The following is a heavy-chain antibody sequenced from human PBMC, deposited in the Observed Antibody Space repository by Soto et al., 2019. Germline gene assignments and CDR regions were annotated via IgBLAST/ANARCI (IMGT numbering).Heavy chain of an antibody. V-gene: IGHV3-30*18. CDR2: ISYDGSNK. J-gene: IGHJ6*02. Sequence: PGGSLRLSCAASGFTFSSYGMHWVRQAPGKGLEWVAVISYDGSNKYYADSVKGRFTISRDNSKNTLYLQMNSLRAEDTAVYYCAKDQLKPLTAYYYGMDVWGQGTTVTVSS. CDR1: GFTFSSYG. CDR3: AKDQLKPLTAYYYGMDV.